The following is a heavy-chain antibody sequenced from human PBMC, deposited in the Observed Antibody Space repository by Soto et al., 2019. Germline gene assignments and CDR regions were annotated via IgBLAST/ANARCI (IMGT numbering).Heavy chain of an antibody. V-gene: IGHV3-33*01. CDR3: ARALVIGIVGATTPLDY. CDR1: GFTFSSYG. CDR2: IWYDGSNK. J-gene: IGHJ4*02. D-gene: IGHD1-26*01. Sequence: GGSLRLSCAASGFTFSSYGMHWVRQAPGKGLEWVAVIWYDGSNKYYADSVKGRFTISRDNSKNTLYLQMNSLRAEDTAVYYCARALVIGIVGATTPLDYWGQGTLVTVSS.